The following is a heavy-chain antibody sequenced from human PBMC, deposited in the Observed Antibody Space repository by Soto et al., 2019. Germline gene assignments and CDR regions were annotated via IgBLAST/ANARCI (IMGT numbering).Heavy chain of an antibody. CDR1: GFTFSDYY. D-gene: IGHD3-3*01. Sequence: QVQLVESGGGLVKPGGSLRLSCAAYGFTFSDYYMSWIRQAPGKGLEWVSYISSSGSTIYYADSVKGRFTISRDNAKNSLYLQMNSLRAEDTAVYYCARGAYYDFWSGYSEGDYFDYWGQGTLVTVSS. V-gene: IGHV3-11*01. CDR2: ISSSGSTI. J-gene: IGHJ4*02. CDR3: ARGAYYDFWSGYSEGDYFDY.